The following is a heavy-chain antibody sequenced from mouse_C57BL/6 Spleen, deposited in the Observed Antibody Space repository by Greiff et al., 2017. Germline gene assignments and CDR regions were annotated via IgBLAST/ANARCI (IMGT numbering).Heavy chain of an antibody. CDR1: GYTFTEYT. J-gene: IGHJ3*01. D-gene: IGHD2-2*01. V-gene: IGHV1-62-2*01. Sequence: VQLQQSGAELVKPGASVKLSCKASGYTFTEYTIHWVKQRSGQGLEWIGWFYPGSGSIKYNEKFKDKATLTADKSSSTVYMELSRLTSEASAVYFCARHEELYGYDGPQFAYWGQGTLVTVSA. CDR3: ARHEELYGYDGPQFAY. CDR2: FYPGSGSI.